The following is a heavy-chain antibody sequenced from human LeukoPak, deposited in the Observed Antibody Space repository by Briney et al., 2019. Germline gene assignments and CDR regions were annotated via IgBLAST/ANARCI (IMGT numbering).Heavy chain of an antibody. CDR1: GFIVSGKD. Sequence: PGGSLRLSCAASGFIVSGKDMAWVRRTPGRGLEWVSIIYSGGGTHYADSVKGRFTISRDNAKNTLYLQMNTLRVEDTAVYYCTRDLMDYDVSTGLHHYYMDVWGQGTTVTVSS. CDR2: IYSGGGT. V-gene: IGHV3-66*01. D-gene: IGHD3-9*01. CDR3: TRDLMDYDVSTGLHHYYMDV. J-gene: IGHJ6*02.